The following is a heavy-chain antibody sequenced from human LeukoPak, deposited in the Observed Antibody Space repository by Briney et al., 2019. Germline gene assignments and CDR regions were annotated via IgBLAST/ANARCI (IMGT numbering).Heavy chain of an antibody. J-gene: IGHJ4*02. D-gene: IGHD1-26*01. CDR2: IYYSGST. V-gene: IGHV4-59*01. Sequence: KASETLSLTCTVSGGSISSYYWSWIRQPPGKGLEWIGYIYYSGSTNYNPSLKSRVTISVDTSKNQFSLKLSSVTAADTAVYYCARAGSYRGYFDYWGQGTLVTVSS. CDR1: GGSISSYY. CDR3: ARAGSYRGYFDY.